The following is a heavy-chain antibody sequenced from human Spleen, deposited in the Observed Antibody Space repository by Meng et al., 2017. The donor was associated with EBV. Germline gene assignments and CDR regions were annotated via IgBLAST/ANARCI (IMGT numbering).Heavy chain of an antibody. CDR2: LIPVVDAP. D-gene: IGHD3-10*01. CDR1: GGTFRTDA. CDR3: ASESGRGFTPDY. V-gene: IGHV1-69*01. J-gene: IGHJ4*02. Sequence: VQLVRSGAEVKKPASSVKVVCQTSGGTFRTDAVSWVRQAPGRGLEWVGGLIPVVDAPHYARKFQDRVSIFADESTSAHYMELSSLRSDDTAVYYCASESGRGFTPDYWGRGTLVTVSS.